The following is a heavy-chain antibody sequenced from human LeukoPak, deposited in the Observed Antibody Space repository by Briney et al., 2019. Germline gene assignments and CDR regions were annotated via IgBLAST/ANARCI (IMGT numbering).Heavy chain of an antibody. J-gene: IGHJ4*02. CDR2: INHSGST. Sequence: SETLSLTCAVYGGSFSGYYWSWIRQPPGEGLEWIGEINHSGSTNYNPSLKSRVTIPVDTSKNQFSLKLSSVTAADTAVYYCARGLYCSGGSCYFGYWGQGTLVTVSS. CDR1: GGSFSGYY. CDR3: ARGLYCSGGSCYFGY. V-gene: IGHV4-34*01. D-gene: IGHD2-15*01.